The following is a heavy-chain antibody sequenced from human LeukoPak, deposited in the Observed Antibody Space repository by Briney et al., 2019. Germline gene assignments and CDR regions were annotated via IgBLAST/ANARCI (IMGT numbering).Heavy chain of an antibody. V-gene: IGHV1-2*02. CDR3: ASGGYSYGHD. CDR2: INPNSGGT. CDR1: GYTFTGYY. J-gene: IGHJ4*02. D-gene: IGHD5-18*01. Sequence: GASVKVSCKASGYTFTGYYMHWVRQAPGQGLEWMGWINPNSGGTNYAQKFQGRVTMTRDTSTSTVYMELSSLRSEDTAVYYCASGGYSYGHDWGQGTLVTVSS.